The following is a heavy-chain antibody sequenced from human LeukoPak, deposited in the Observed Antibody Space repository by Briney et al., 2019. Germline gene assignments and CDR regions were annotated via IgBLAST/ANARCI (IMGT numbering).Heavy chain of an antibody. CDR1: GYTFTSYG. V-gene: IGHV1-18*01. Sequence: ASVKVSCKASGYTFTSYGISWVRQAPGQGLEWMGWISAYNGDTNYAQKLQGRVTMTTDTSTSTAYMELRSLRSDDTAVYYCAREASLEGWFDPWGQGTLVTVSS. CDR3: AREASLEGWFDP. CDR2: ISAYNGDT. D-gene: IGHD1-1*01. J-gene: IGHJ5*02.